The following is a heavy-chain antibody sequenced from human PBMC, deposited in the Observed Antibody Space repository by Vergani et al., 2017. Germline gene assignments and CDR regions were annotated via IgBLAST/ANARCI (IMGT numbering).Heavy chain of an antibody. J-gene: IGHJ5*02. Sequence: VQLVQSGAEVKKPGASVKVSCKASGYTFTSYWIGWVRQMPGKGLEWMGIIYPGDSDTRYSPSFQGQVTISADKSISTAYLQWSSLKASDTAMYYCARGPHYYDSSGSLNWFDPWGQGTLVTVSS. CDR3: ARGPHYYDSSGSLNWFDP. CDR1: GYTFTSYW. D-gene: IGHD3-22*01. CDR2: IYPGDSDT. V-gene: IGHV5-51*01.